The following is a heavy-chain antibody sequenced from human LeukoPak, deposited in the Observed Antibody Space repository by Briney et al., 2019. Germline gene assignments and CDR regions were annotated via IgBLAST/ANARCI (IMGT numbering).Heavy chain of an antibody. CDR3: ARDLYYYDSSGYPTHDAFDI. CDR2: IIPIFGTA. CDR1: GYTFTAYY. V-gene: IGHV1-69*05. Sequence: SVKVSCKASGYTFTAYYMHWVRQAPGQGLEWMGGIIPIFGTANYAQKFQGRVTITTDESTSTAYMELSSLRSEDTAVYYCARDLYYYDSSGYPTHDAFDIWGQGTMVTVSS. J-gene: IGHJ3*02. D-gene: IGHD3-22*01.